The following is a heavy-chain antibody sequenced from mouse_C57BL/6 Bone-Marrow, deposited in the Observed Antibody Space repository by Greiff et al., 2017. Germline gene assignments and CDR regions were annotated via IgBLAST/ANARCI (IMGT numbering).Heavy chain of an antibody. D-gene: IGHD1-1*01. J-gene: IGHJ1*03. CDR3: ARKSYGSSWNWYFDV. CDR1: GYTFTSYW. CDR2: IDPSDSYT. Sequence: VQLQQPGAELVRPGTSVKLSCKASGYTFTSYWMHWVKQRPGQGLEWIGVIDPSDSYTNYNQKFKGKATLTVDTSSSTAYMQLSRLTSKDSAVYYCARKSYGSSWNWYFDVWGTGTTVTVSS. V-gene: IGHV1-59*01.